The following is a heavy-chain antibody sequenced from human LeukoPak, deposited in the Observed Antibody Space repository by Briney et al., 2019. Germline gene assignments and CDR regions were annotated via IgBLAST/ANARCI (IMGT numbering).Heavy chain of an antibody. CDR1: GFTFSSFG. CDR2: IDSDGSST. D-gene: IGHD2-2*01. J-gene: IGHJ5*02. V-gene: IGHV3-74*03. CDR3: VRARGSCSSTSCYNWFDP. Sequence: PGRSLRLSCAASGFTFSSFGMHWVRQAPGQGLVWVSRIDSDGSSTTYSDSVKGRFTISRDNAKNTLYLQMNSLRAEDTSVYYCVRARGSCSSTSCYNWFDPWGQGTLVTVSS.